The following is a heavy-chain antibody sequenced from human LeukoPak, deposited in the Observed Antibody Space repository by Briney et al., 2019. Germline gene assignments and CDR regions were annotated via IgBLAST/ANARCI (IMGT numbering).Heavy chain of an antibody. V-gene: IGHV3-48*01. CDR1: GFTFSSYS. D-gene: IGHD6-13*01. CDR2: ISSSSSTI. CDR3: ARDFYSSSWMWWFDP. J-gene: IGHJ3*01. Sequence: GGSLRLSCAASGFTFSSYSMNWVRQAPGKGLEWVSYISSSSSTIYYADSVKGRFTISRDNARNSLYLQMNSLRAEDTAVYYCARDFYSSSWMWWFDPWGQGTMVTVSS.